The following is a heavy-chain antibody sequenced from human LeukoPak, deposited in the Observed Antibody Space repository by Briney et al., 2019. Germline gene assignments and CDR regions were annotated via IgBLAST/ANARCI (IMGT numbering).Heavy chain of an antibody. Sequence: PSDTLSLTCTVCGGSLDSYYWSWIRQPPGKAREWIGYIYYTGSTEYHPSLKSRVTISLDTSKNQFSLKLTSVTAADTAVYYCARVYQSAEYYFDYWGQGNLVSVSS. V-gene: IGHV4-59*07. CDR3: ARVYQSAEYYFDY. CDR2: IYYTGST. D-gene: IGHD2-2*01. CDR1: GGSLDSYY. J-gene: IGHJ4*02.